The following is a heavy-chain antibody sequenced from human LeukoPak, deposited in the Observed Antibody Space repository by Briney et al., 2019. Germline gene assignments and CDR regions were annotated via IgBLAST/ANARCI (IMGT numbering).Heavy chain of an antibody. Sequence: RGSLRLSCAASGFTFSSYAMSWVRQAPGKGLEWVSAISGSGGSTYYADSVKGRFTISRDNSKNTLYLQMNSLRAEDTAVYYCAKAYYDFWSGYYPLFDYWGQGTLVTVSS. J-gene: IGHJ4*02. CDR2: ISGSGGST. CDR3: AKAYYDFWSGYYPLFDY. V-gene: IGHV3-23*01. CDR1: GFTFSSYA. D-gene: IGHD3-3*01.